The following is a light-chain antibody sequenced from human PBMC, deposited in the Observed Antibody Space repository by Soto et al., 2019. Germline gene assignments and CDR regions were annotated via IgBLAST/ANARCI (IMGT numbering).Light chain of an antibody. CDR2: GAY. CDR1: QRVSSSY. V-gene: IGKV3-20*01. CDR3: QQYGSSPDT. Sequence: EIVLTQSPGTLSLSPGERATLSCRASQRVSSSYLAWYQQKPGQAPRLLIYGAYIRATGIPDRFSGSGSGTGFTLTISRLEPEDCAVYYCQQYGSSPDTFGQGTKVEI. J-gene: IGKJ1*01.